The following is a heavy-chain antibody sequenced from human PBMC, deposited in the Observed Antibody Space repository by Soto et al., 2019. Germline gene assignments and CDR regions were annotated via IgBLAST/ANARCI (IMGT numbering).Heavy chain of an antibody. CDR2: ISFDGSTK. V-gene: IGHV3-30*03. CDR1: GFTFSNSG. J-gene: IGHJ4*02. D-gene: IGHD7-27*01. CDR3: TGQSASGY. Sequence: QVQLVESGGGVVQPGRSLRLSCAASGFTFSNSGMHWVRQAPGKGLEWVAVISFDGSTKYYADSVKGRFSISRDNSKNTVDLEMNSLRADDAAVYYCTGQSASGYWGQGTLVTVSS.